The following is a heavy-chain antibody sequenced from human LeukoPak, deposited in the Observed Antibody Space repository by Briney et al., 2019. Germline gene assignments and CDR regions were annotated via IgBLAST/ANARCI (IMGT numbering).Heavy chain of an antibody. CDR1: GGSISSYY. V-gene: IGHV4-59*01. Sequence: SETLSLTCTVSGGSISSYYWSWIRQPPGKGLEWIGYIYYSGSTNYNPSLKSRVTISVDTSKDQFSLKLSSVTAADTAVYYCARLDCSSTSCYTLGAYDYWGQGTLVTVSS. CDR2: IYYSGST. CDR3: ARLDCSSTSCYTLGAYDY. D-gene: IGHD2-2*02. J-gene: IGHJ4*02.